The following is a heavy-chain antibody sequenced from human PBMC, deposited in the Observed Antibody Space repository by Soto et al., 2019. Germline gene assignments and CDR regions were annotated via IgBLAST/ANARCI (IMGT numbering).Heavy chain of an antibody. CDR3: ARPLVIMDPYYGMDV. J-gene: IGHJ6*02. V-gene: IGHV3-23*01. CDR2: ISGSGGST. CDR1: GFTFSSYA. D-gene: IGHD3-9*01. Sequence: GGSLRLSCAASGFTFSSYAMSWVRQAPGKGLEWVSAISGSGGSTYYAGSVKGRFTISRDNSKNTLYLQMNSLRAEDTAVYYCARPLVIMDPYYGMDVWGQGTTVTVSS.